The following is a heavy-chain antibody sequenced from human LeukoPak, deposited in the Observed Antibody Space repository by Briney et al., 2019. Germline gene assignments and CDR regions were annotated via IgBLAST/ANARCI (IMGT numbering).Heavy chain of an antibody. V-gene: IGHV3-9*01. CDR3: AKDMAYCSSTSCYEMNYYYYGMDV. Sequence: PGGSLRLSCAASGFTFDDYAMHWVRQAPGKGLEWVSGISWISGSIGYADSVKGRFTISRDNAKNSLYLQMNSLRAEDTALYYCAKDMAYCSSTSCYEMNYYYYGMDVWGQGTTVTVSS. J-gene: IGHJ6*02. D-gene: IGHD2-2*01. CDR2: ISWISGSI. CDR1: GFTFDDYA.